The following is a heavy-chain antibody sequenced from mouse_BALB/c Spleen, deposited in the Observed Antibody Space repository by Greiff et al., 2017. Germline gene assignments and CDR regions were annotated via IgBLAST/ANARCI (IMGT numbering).Heavy chain of an antibody. CDR3: ARGPITTVVPYYAMDY. D-gene: IGHD1-1*01. J-gene: IGHJ4*01. Sequence: VQLQQSGPGLVKPSQSLSLTCTVTGYSITSDYAWNWIRQFPGNKLEWMGYISYSGSTSYNPSLKSRISITRDTSKNQFFLQLNSVTTEDTATYYCARGPITTVVPYYAMDYWGQGTSVTVSS. V-gene: IGHV3-2*02. CDR2: ISYSGST. CDR1: GYSITSDYA.